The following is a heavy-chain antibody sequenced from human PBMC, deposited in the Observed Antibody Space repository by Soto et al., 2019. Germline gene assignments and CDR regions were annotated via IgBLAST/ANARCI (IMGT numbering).Heavy chain of an antibody. CDR2: INKDGSEK. Sequence: PGGSLRLSCAASGFTFTTCWMTWVRQAPGKGLGWVANINKDGSEKYNVDSVKGRFTISRDNAKNSLFLQMNSLRAEDTAVYYCASRPCEVNYYGVFDYWGQGALVTVSS. CDR1: GFTFTTCW. J-gene: IGHJ4*02. CDR3: ASRPCEVNYYGVFDY. D-gene: IGHD3-22*01. V-gene: IGHV3-7*03.